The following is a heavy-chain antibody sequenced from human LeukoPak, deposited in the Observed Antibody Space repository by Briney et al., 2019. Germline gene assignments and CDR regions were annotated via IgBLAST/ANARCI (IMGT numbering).Heavy chain of an antibody. J-gene: IGHJ4*02. V-gene: IGHV4-61*01. CDR2: IYYSGST. D-gene: IGHD3-10*01. Sequence: SETLSLTCTVSGGSVSSGSYYWSWIRQPPGKGLEWIGYIYYSGSTNYNPSLKSRVTISVDTSKNQFSLKLSSVTAADTAVYYCASTRGDSGGYLYPPLNKNLPFDYWGQGTLVTVSS. CDR1: GGSVSSGSYY. CDR3: ASTRGDSGGYLYPPLNKNLPFDY.